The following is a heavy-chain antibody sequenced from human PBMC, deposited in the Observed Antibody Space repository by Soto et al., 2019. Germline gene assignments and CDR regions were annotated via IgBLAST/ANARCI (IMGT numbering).Heavy chain of an antibody. CDR3: VRERRGLGIGFDH. D-gene: IGHD6-19*01. CDR2: FFTGGST. CDR1: GFNVSDNY. J-gene: IGHJ4*02. V-gene: IGHV3-53*01. Sequence: LRLSCAAAGFNVSDNYMGWVRQAPGKGLEWVSSFFTGGSTDYADSVKGRFTISRDDSKNTVYLQTNSLRAEDTAVYFCVRERRGLGIGFDHWGQGTLVTVYS.